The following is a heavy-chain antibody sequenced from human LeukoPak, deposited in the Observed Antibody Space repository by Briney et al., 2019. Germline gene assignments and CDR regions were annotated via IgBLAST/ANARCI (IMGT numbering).Heavy chain of an antibody. CDR2: IYPGDSDT. CDR1: GYRFSSYW. J-gene: IGHJ6*03. CDR3: ARQITYYSYMDV. Sequence: GESLKISCKGSGYRFSSYWIGWVRQMPGKGLEWMGIIYPGDSDTRYGPSFQGQVTISADKSISTAYLQWSSLKASDTAIYYCARQITYYSYMDVWGIGTTVTVSS. V-gene: IGHV5-51*01. D-gene: IGHD3-10*01.